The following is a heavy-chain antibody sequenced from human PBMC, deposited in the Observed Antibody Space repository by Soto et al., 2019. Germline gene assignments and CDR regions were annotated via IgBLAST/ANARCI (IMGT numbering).Heavy chain of an antibody. CDR2: SSGNSRYI. Sequence: VEMVESGGGLVKPGGSLSLSFPASKVSLSTDNFNWVCQVPGKGLEWVAFSSGNSRYIYYADAVKGRFTISRDDADNLVVLPMHSLRVEDTDVYYCARHLNCTTAACKTGTRFNAMDVWGQGTTVTVSS. J-gene: IGHJ6*02. V-gene: IGHV3-21*01. CDR1: KVSLSTDN. D-gene: IGHD1-7*01. CDR3: ARHLNCTTAACKTGTRFNAMDV.